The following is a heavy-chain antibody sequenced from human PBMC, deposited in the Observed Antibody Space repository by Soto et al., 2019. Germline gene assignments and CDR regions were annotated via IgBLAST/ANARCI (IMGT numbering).Heavy chain of an antibody. J-gene: IGHJ6*02. D-gene: IGHD5-12*01. Sequence: GGSLSLSCAASGFTFDDYAMHWVRQAPGKGLEWVAGISWNIGSIGYADSVKGRFTISRDNAKNSLYLQMNSLRAEATALYYSAKEWLWRPYHYDYGMDVWGQGTRVTVSS. CDR2: ISWNIGSI. CDR1: GFTFDDYA. CDR3: AKEWLWRPYHYDYGMDV. V-gene: IGHV3-9*01.